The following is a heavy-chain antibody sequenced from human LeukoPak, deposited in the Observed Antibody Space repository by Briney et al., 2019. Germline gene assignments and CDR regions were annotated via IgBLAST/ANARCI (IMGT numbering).Heavy chain of an antibody. Sequence: EGSLRLSCAASGFTFSSYWMHWVRQAPGKGLVWVSRIKSDGTSINYADSVKGRFTISRDNAKNRLFLQMNSLRAEDTAVYFCARGHCSGGRCHSVGYYGMDVWGQGTTVTVSS. CDR3: ARGHCSGGRCHSVGYYGMDV. CDR2: IKSDGTSI. J-gene: IGHJ6*02. V-gene: IGHV3-74*01. CDR1: GFTFSSYW. D-gene: IGHD2-15*01.